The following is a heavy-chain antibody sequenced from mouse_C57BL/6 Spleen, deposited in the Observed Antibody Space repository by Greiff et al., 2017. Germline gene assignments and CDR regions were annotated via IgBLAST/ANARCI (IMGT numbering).Heavy chain of an antibody. CDR2: INPSNGGT. CDR1: GYTFTSYW. CDR3: ARDDGYYEGRFAY. J-gene: IGHJ3*01. Sequence: VQLQQPGTELVKPGASVKLSCKASGYTFTSYWMHWVKQRPGQGLEWIGNINPSNGGTNYNEKFKSKATLTVDKSSSTAYMQLSSLTSEDSAVYYCARDDGYYEGRFAYWGQGTLVTVSA. D-gene: IGHD2-3*01. V-gene: IGHV1-53*01.